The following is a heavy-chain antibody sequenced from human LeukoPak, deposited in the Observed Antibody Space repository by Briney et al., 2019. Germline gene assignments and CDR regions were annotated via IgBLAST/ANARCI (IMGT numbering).Heavy chain of an antibody. CDR2: INSDGSTT. J-gene: IGHJ4*02. CDR1: GFTFSNYW. V-gene: IGHV3-74*01. CDR3: ARDHRGYSSCIGGY. Sequence: GGSLRLSCAASGFTFSNYWMHWVRQAPGKGLVWVSLINSDGSTTNYADSVKGRFTISRDNAKNTLFLQMNSLRAEDTAVYYCARDHRGYSSCIGGYWGQGTLVTVSS. D-gene: IGHD6-13*01.